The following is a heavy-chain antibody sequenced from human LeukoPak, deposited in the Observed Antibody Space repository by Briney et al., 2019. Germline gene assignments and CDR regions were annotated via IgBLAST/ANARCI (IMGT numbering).Heavy chain of an antibody. V-gene: IGHV3-30*04. CDR1: GFTFSSYA. D-gene: IGHD4-23*01. J-gene: IGHJ4*02. CDR2: ISYDRSLK. Sequence: GGSLRLSCAASGFTFSSYAMHWVRQAPGKGLEWVAVISYDRSLKYYADSVRGRFTISSDNSKNTLYLQMNSLRVEDMAVYYCARDPTAVANLPQYYLDYWGQGILVTVSS. CDR3: ARDPTAVANLPQYYLDY.